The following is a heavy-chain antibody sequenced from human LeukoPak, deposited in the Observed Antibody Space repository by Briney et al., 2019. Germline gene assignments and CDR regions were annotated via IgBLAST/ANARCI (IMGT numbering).Heavy chain of an antibody. CDR2: MNPNSGNT. D-gene: IGHD1-1*01. CDR3: ARVSGDWNDVGSYYYYMDV. Sequence: ASVKVSCKASGYTFTSYDINWVRQATGQGLEWVGWMNPNSGNTGYAQKFQGRVTMTRNTSISTAYMELSSLRSEDTAVYYCARVSGDWNDVGSYYYYMDVWGKGTTVTVSS. J-gene: IGHJ6*03. V-gene: IGHV1-8*01. CDR1: GYTFTSYD.